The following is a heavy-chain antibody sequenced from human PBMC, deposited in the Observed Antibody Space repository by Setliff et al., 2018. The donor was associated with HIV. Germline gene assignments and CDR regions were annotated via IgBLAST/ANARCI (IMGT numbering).Heavy chain of an antibody. CDR3: ARGVNFDY. V-gene: IGHV4-59*01. CDR1: GGSFSGYY. CDR2: IDIYKSGRT. Sequence: LSLTCSVSGGSFSGYYWSWIRQPPGKGLEWIGYIDIYKSGRTNYNPSLTSRVTISADTSRNQFSLKLTSVTAADTAIYYCARGVNFDYWGQGTQVTVSS. J-gene: IGHJ4*02. D-gene: IGHD3-3*01.